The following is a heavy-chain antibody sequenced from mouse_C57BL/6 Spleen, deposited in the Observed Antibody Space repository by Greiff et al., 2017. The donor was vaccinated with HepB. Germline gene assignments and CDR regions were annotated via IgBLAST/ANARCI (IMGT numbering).Heavy chain of an antibody. Sequence: ESGPGLVKPSQSLSLTCSVTGYSITSGYYWNWIRQFPGNKLEWMGYISYDGSNNYNPSLKNRISITRDTSKNQFFLKLNSVTTEDTATYYCARGSGPEEYFDVWGTGTTVTVSS. D-gene: IGHD3-2*02. J-gene: IGHJ1*03. CDR1: GYSITSGYY. CDR2: ISYDGSN. V-gene: IGHV3-6*01. CDR3: ARGSGPEEYFDV.